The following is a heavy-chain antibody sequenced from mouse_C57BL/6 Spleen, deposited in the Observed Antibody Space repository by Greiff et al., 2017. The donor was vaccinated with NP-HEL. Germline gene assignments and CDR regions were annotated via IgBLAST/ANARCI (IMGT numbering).Heavy chain of an antibody. D-gene: IGHD1-1*01. CDR1: GYTFTSYT. J-gene: IGHJ1*03. V-gene: IGHV1-4*01. CDR3: AYYYGSRGYFDV. CDR2: INPSSGYT. Sequence: VQLQQSGAELARPGASVKMSCKASGYTFTSYTMHWVKQRPGQGLEWIGYINPSSGYTKYNQKFKDKATLTADKSSSTAYMQLSSLTSEDSAVYYCAYYYGSRGYFDVWGTGTTVTVSS.